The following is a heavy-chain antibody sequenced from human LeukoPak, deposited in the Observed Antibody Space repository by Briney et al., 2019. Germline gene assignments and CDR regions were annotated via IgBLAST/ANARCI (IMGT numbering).Heavy chain of an antibody. CDR2: TFAGYSYT. D-gene: IGHD2-15*01. CDR1: GYNFTPYW. Sequence: GESLKISCQSSGYNFTPYWIVWVRQMPGKGLEWMGITFAGYSYTIYSPSFQGQVTISVDKSISTAYLQWSSLKASDTAMYYCARHSTGCSGGSCYPNYWGQGTLVTVSS. J-gene: IGHJ4*02. V-gene: IGHV5-51*01. CDR3: ARHSTGCSGGSCYPNY.